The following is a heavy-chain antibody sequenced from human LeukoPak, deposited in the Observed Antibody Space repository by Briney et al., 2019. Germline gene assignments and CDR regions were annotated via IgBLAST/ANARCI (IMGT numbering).Heavy chain of an antibody. CDR1: GFMFRTYA. D-gene: IGHD6-6*01. CDR3: AKSKIAARSRNGFDY. V-gene: IGHV3-23*01. J-gene: IGHJ4*02. CDR2: ISGSGGNT. Sequence: PGGALRLSCAASGFMFRTYAMSWVRQAPGKGLEWVSGISGSGGNTYHADFVKGRFTISRDNSQNTLYLQMNSLSAEDTAVFYCAKSKIAARSRNGFDYWGQGTLVTVSS.